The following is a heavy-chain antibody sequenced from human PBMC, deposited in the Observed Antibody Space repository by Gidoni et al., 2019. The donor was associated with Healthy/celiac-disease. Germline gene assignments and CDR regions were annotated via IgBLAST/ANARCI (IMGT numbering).Heavy chain of an antibody. V-gene: IGHV3-74*01. D-gene: IGHD1-26*01. Sequence: EVQLVESGGGLVQPGGSLRLSCAASGFPFSSYWMHWVRQAPGKGLVWVSRINSDGSSTSYADSVKGRFTISRDNAKNTLYLQMNSLRAEDTAVYYCARDRSGSYYNLGFFDYWGQGTLVTVSS. CDR2: INSDGSST. CDR3: ARDRSGSYYNLGFFDY. CDR1: GFPFSSYW. J-gene: IGHJ4*02.